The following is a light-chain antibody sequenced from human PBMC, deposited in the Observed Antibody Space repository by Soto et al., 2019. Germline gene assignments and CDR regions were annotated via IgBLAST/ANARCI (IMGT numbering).Light chain of an antibody. CDR2: DNT. V-gene: IGLV1-40*01. CDR3: QSYDSSLSVV. Sequence: QSVLTQPPSVSGAPGQRVTISCTGSGSTIGAGYDVHWYQQLPGTAPRLLIYDNTNRPSGVPDRFSGSKSGTSASLAISGLQAEDEADYYCQSYDSSLSVVFGGGAKLNVL. J-gene: IGLJ2*01. CDR1: GSTIGAGYD.